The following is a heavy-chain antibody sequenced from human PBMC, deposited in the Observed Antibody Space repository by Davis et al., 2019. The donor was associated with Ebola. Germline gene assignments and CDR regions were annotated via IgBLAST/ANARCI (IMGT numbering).Heavy chain of an antibody. D-gene: IGHD1-26*01. CDR3: ARGTWGH. CDR2: INHSGST. J-gene: IGHJ4*02. Sequence: MPSETLSLTCTVSGGSISSSSYYWGWIRQPPGKGLEWIGEINHSGSTNYNPSLKSRVTISVDTSKNQFSLKLSSVTAADTAVYYCARGTWGHWGQGTLVTVSS. V-gene: IGHV4-39*07. CDR1: GGSISSSSYY.